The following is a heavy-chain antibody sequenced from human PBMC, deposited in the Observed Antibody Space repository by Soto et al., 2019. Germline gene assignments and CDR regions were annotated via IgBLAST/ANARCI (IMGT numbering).Heavy chain of an antibody. CDR1: GGSISPYY. CDR3: ARSIDP. Sequence: SETLSLTCTVSGGSISPYYWSWIRQPPGKGLEWVGYIYYSGSTYYNPSLKSRVTISVDTSKNQFSLKLSSVTAADTAVYYCARSIDPWGQGTLVTVSS. CDR2: IYYSGST. V-gene: IGHV4-59*06. J-gene: IGHJ5*02.